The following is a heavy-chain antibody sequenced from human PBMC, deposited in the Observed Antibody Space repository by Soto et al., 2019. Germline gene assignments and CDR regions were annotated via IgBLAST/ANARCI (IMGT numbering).Heavy chain of an antibody. CDR3: AKGVFMGSDWYDY. Sequence: HPGGSLRLSCAASGFTFSSFAMSWVRQAPGRGLVWVSTISGSGSSTYYADSVKGRFTISRDNSKNTLYLQMNSLSAEDTAVYYCAKGVFMGSDWYDYWGQGTLVTVSS. J-gene: IGHJ4*02. D-gene: IGHD6-19*01. CDR1: GFTFSSFA. CDR2: ISGSGSST. V-gene: IGHV3-23*01.